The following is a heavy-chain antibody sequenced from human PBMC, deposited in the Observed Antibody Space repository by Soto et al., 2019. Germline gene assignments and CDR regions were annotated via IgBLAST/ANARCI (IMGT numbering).Heavy chain of an antibody. Sequence: QVQLVQSGAEVKKPGSSVKVSCKACGGTFSSYTISWVRQAPGQGREWMGRMIPILGIANYAQKFQGRVTITADKSTSTAYMELSSLRSEDTAVYYCARDGGTYYDILTGNWVSVYYFDYWGQGTLVTVSS. J-gene: IGHJ4*02. CDR3: ARDGGTYYDILTGNWVSVYYFDY. V-gene: IGHV1-69*08. D-gene: IGHD3-9*01. CDR1: GGTFSSYT. CDR2: MIPILGIA.